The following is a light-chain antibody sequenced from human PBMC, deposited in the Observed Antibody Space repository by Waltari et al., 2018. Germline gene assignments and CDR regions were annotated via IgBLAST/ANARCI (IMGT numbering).Light chain of an antibody. J-gene: IGLJ2*01. CDR1: SSDVGGYNY. Sequence: QSALTQPPSASESPGQSVTISCTGTSSDVGGYNYVSWYQHHPGKAPKLMIYEVSKRPSGVPDRFSGSKPGNTASLTVSGLQAEDEADYYCSSYAGSNNLVFGGGTKLTVL. CDR3: SSYAGSNNLV. V-gene: IGLV2-8*01. CDR2: EVS.